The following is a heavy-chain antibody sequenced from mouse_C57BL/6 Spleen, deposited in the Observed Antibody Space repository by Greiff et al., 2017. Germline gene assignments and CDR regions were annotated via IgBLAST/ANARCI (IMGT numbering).Heavy chain of an antibody. V-gene: IGHV2-5*01. CDR1: GFSLTSYG. CDR3: ADYYDYGDYAMGY. J-gene: IGHJ4*01. Sequence: VKLMESGPGLVQPSQSLSITCTVSGFSLTSYGVPWVRQSPGKGLEWLEVILRGGSTDYNAAFMSRLSITKDNSKSQVFFKMNSQQADDTAIYYCADYYDYGDYAMGYWGQGTSVTVSS. CDR2: ILRGGST. D-gene: IGHD2-4*01.